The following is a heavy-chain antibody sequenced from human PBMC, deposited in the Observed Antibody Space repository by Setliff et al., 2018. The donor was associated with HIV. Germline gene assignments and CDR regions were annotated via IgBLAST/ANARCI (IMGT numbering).Heavy chain of an antibody. D-gene: IGHD2-2*01. CDR3: ARDIGYCSSTSCYHAFDI. CDR2: IIPIFGTA. CDR1: GGTFSSYA. J-gene: IGHJ3*02. Sequence: SVKVSCKASGGTFSSYAISWVRQAPGQGLQWMGGIIPIFGTANYAQKFQGRVTITADESTSTAYMELSSLRSEDMAVYYCARDIGYCSSTSCYHAFDIWGRGTMVTVSS. V-gene: IGHV1-69*13.